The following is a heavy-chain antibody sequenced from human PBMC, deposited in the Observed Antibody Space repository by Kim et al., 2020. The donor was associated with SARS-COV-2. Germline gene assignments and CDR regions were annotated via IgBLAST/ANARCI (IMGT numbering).Heavy chain of an antibody. V-gene: IGHV4-39*01. D-gene: IGHD1-26*01. CDR3: ARQCGSYSLDSYYYGMDV. Sequence: SETLSLTCTVSGGSISSSSYYWGWIRQPPGKGLEWIGSIYYSGSTYYNPSLKSRVTISVDTSKNQFSLKLSSVTAADTAVYYCARQCGSYSLDSYYYGMDVWGQGTTVTVSS. CDR2: IYYSGST. CDR1: GGSISSSSYY. J-gene: IGHJ6*02.